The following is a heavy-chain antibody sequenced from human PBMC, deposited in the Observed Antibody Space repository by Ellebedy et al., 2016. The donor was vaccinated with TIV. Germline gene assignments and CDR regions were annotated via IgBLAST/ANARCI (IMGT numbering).Heavy chain of an antibody. V-gene: IGHV5-51*01. CDR2: IYPGDSET. Sequence: GESLKISCKGSGYSFTSHWIGWVRQTPGKGLEWMAIIYPGDSETRYSPSAGQVTISADKSISTAYLQWSSLKASDTAMYYCAKLWFGEFPDYWGQGTLVTVSS. CDR1: GYSFTSHW. J-gene: IGHJ4*02. CDR3: AKLWFGEFPDY. D-gene: IGHD3-10*01.